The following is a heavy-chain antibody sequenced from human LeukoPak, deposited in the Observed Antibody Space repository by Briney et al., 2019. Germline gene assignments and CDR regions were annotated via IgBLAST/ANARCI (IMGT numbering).Heavy chain of an antibody. CDR3: ARRDYVFYWFDP. D-gene: IGHD4-17*01. CDR2: IYYSGST. V-gene: IGHV4-39*01. CDR1: GGSISSSSYY. Sequence: PSETLSLTCTVSGGSISSSSYYWGWIRQPPGKGLEWIGSIYYSGSTYYNPSLKSRVTISVDTSKNQFSLKLSSVTAADTAVYYCARRDYVFYWFDPWGQGTLVTVSS. J-gene: IGHJ5*02.